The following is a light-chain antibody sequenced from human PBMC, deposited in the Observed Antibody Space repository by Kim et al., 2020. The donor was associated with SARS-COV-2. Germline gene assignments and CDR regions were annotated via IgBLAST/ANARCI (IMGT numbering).Light chain of an antibody. Sequence: SPWERATLSCRASPSVSSTYLAWYQQKPGQAPRLLIYGASSRATGIPDRFSGSGSGTDFTLTISRLEPEDFAVYYCQQHASSRRTFGQGTKVDIK. CDR3: QQHASSRRT. CDR1: PSVSSTY. J-gene: IGKJ1*01. CDR2: GAS. V-gene: IGKV3-20*01.